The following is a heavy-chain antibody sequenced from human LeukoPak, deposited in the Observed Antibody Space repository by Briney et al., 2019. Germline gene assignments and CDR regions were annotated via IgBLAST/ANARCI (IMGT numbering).Heavy chain of an antibody. CDR1: GGSISSSSYY. D-gene: IGHD3-10*01. CDR3: ARLYGSGSYYGRYYYYYMDV. Sequence: PSETLSLTCIVSGGSISSSSYYWGWIRQSPGKGLEWIGSIYYSGSSSYYNPSLKSRVTISVDTSKNQFSLKLDSVTAEDTAVYYCARLYGSGSYYGRYYYYYMDVWGKGTTVTVSS. J-gene: IGHJ6*03. V-gene: IGHV4-39*01. CDR2: IYYSGSSS.